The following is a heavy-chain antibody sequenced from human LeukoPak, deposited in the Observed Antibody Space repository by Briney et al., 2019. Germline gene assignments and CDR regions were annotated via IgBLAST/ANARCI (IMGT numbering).Heavy chain of an antibody. J-gene: IGHJ6*02. Sequence: ASVKVSCKASGYTFTSYGISWVRQAPGQGLEWMGWISAYNGNTNYAQKLQGRVTMTKDTSMSTAYMELRSLRSDDTAVYYCARREGATRYYYYYGMDVWGQGTTVTVSS. CDR1: GYTFTSYG. V-gene: IGHV1-18*01. CDR2: ISAYNGNT. CDR3: ARREGATRYYYYYGMDV. D-gene: IGHD1-26*01.